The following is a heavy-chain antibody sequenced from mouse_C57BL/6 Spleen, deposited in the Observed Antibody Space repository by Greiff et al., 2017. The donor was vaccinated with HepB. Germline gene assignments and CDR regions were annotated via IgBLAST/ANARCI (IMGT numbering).Heavy chain of an antibody. Sequence: EVMLVESGGGLVKPGGSLKLSCAASGFTFSSYAMSWVRQTPEKRLEWVATISDGGSYTYYPDNVKGRFTISRDNAKNNLYLQMSHLKSEDTAMYYCARERNYGHYFDYWGQGTTLTVSS. CDR3: ARERNYGHYFDY. D-gene: IGHD1-1*02. CDR1: GFTFSSYA. V-gene: IGHV5-4*01. J-gene: IGHJ2*01. CDR2: ISDGGSYT.